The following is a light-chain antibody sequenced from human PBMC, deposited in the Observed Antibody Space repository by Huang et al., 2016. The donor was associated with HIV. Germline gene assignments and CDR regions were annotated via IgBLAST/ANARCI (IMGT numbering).Light chain of an antibody. CDR2: SAS. J-gene: IGKJ4*01. CDR3: LQDSNYPRT. V-gene: IGKV1-6*01. Sequence: AIQMTQSPSSLSASIGDRVTITCRASHDIGNDLGWYQQRPGKAPKLLIYSASSLQRVVPARFSCRGSGTDFTLTINSLQPDDFATYYCLQDSNYPRTFGGGTKVDFK. CDR1: HDIGND.